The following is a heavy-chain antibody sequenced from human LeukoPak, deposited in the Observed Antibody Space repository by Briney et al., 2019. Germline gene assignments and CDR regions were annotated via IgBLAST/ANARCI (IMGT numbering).Heavy chain of an antibody. J-gene: IGHJ4*02. CDR2: ISKSDGST. V-gene: IGHV3-23*01. CDR3: ARGGLIPDF. Sequence: PGGSLRLSCAASGFTFSNYAMTWVRQAPGKGLAWVSSISKSDGSTYYADSVKGRFTISRDNSKNTVYLHMDSLRVEDTAIYYCARGGLIPDFRGQGTLVTVSS. D-gene: IGHD2-21*01. CDR1: GFTFSNYA.